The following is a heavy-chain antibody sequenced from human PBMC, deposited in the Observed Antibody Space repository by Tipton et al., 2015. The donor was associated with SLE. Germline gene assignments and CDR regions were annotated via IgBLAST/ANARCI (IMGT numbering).Heavy chain of an antibody. V-gene: IGHV1-2*06. CDR3: AREVYSSSFDP. D-gene: IGHD6-6*01. J-gene: IGHJ5*02. Sequence: QSGPEVKKPGASVKVSCKASGYTFTGYYMHWVRQAPGQGLEWMGRINPNSGGTNYAQKFQGRVTITTDESTSTAYMELSSLRSEDTAVYYCAREVYSSSFDPWGQGTLVTVSS. CDR2: INPNSGGT. CDR1: GYTFTGYY.